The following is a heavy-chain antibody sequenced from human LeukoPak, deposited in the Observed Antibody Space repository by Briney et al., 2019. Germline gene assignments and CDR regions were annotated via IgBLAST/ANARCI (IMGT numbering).Heavy chain of an antibody. Sequence: GGSLRLSRAASGFTFSSYAMHWVRQAPGKGLEWVAVISYDGNKKNYADSVKGRFTISRDNSKNTLYLQMNSLRTEDTAVYYCAHESTVTSFDYWGQGTLVTVSS. CDR2: ISYDGNKK. V-gene: IGHV3-30-3*01. CDR3: AHESTVTSFDY. CDR1: GFTFSSYA. D-gene: IGHD4-11*01. J-gene: IGHJ4*02.